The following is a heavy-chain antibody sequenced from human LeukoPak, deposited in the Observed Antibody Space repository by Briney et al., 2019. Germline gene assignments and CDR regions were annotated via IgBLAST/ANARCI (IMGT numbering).Heavy chain of an antibody. Sequence: SETLSLTCAVYGGSFSGYYWSWIRQPPGKGLEWIGEINHSGSTNYNPSLKSRVTISVDTSKNQFSLKLSSVTAADTAVYYCARGYSWVWGSDPWGQGTLVTVSS. V-gene: IGHV4-34*01. D-gene: IGHD2-15*01. CDR1: GGSFSGYY. J-gene: IGHJ5*02. CDR2: INHSGST. CDR3: ARGYSWVWGSDP.